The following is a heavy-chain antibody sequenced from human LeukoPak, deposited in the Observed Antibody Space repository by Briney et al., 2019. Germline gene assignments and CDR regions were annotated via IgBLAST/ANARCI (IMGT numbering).Heavy chain of an antibody. V-gene: IGHV4-39*07. CDR1: GDSISSSSYY. CDR3: ARFGRTAARLYYYMDV. Sequence: SETLSLTCTVSGDSISSSSYYWGWIRQPPGTGLEWIGNIYYSGSTYYNPSLKSRVAISVDTSKNQFSLKLSSVTAADTAVYYCARFGRTAARLYYYMDVWGKGTTVTVSS. J-gene: IGHJ6*03. D-gene: IGHD6-6*01. CDR2: IYYSGST.